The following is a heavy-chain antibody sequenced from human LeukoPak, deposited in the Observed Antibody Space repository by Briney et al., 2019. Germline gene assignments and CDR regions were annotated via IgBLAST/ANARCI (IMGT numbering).Heavy chain of an antibody. J-gene: IGHJ4*02. CDR3: ARDAVPQQWLVRYFDY. V-gene: IGHV1-18*01. D-gene: IGHD6-19*01. CDR2: ISAYNGNT. Sequence: ASVKVSCKASGYTFTSYGISWVRQAPGQGLEWMGWISAYNGNTNYAQELQGRVTMTTDTSTSTAYMELRSLRSDDTAVYYCARDAVPQQWLVRYFDYWGQGTLVTVSS. CDR1: GYTFTSYG.